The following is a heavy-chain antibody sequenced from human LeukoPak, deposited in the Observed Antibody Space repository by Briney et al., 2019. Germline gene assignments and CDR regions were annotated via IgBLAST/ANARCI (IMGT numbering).Heavy chain of an antibody. D-gene: IGHD1-26*01. CDR3: ARVLVGATGTDY. V-gene: IGHV1-2*02. CDR2: INPDSGDT. Sequence: ASVKVSCKASGYTFTGHYIHWLRQAPGQGLEWVGWINPDSGDTKYAQKFQGRVTMTKDTSISTAYMELGKLRSDDTAVYYCARVLVGATGTDYWGQGTLVTVSS. CDR1: GYTFTGHY. J-gene: IGHJ4*02.